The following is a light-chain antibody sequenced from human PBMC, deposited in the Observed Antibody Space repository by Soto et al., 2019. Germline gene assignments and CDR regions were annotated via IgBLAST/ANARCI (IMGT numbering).Light chain of an antibody. J-gene: IGLJ1*01. CDR3: SSYTSSSTHYV. Sequence: QSVLTQPASVSGSPGQSITISCTGTSSDVGGYNYVSWYQQHPGKANKLMIYDVSNRPSGVSNRFSGSKSGNTASLTISGLQAEDEADYYCSSYTSSSTHYVFGTGTKVTVL. V-gene: IGLV2-14*01. CDR1: SSDVGGYNY. CDR2: DVS.